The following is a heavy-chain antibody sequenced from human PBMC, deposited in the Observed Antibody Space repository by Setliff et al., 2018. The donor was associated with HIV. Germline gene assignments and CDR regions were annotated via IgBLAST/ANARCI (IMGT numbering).Heavy chain of an antibody. CDR2: ISFDGSRT. V-gene: IGHV3-30*07. D-gene: IGHD3-16*01. CDR3: GNKGGQV. Sequence: GGSLRLSCAASGFTFRTFAMHWVRQAPGKGLEWVSVISFDGSRTSYADSVKGRSSISRDNSKNTVFLQMSSLRVDDTAIYYCGNKGGQVWGPGTQVTVSS. J-gene: IGHJ1*01. CDR1: GFTFRTFA.